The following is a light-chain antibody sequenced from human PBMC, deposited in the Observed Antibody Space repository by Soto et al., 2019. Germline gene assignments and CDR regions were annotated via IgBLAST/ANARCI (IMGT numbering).Light chain of an antibody. J-gene: IGLJ2*01. CDR2: DVS. CDR3: SSYSTSSALV. CDR1: SADIGAFNY. Sequence: QSALTQPDSVSGSPGQSITISCAGTSADIGAFNYVSWYQHHPGKAPKLLIYDVSHRPSGVSTRFSASKSANTASLTISGLQADDEADYYCSSYSTSSALVFGGGTQLT. V-gene: IGLV2-14*03.